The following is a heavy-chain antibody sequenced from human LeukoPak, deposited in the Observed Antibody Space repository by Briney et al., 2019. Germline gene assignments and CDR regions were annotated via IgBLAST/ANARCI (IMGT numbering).Heavy chain of an antibody. CDR2: IYYSGST. V-gene: IGHV4-39*07. CDR1: GGSISSSSYY. CDR3: ARGTYYYYYMDV. J-gene: IGHJ6*03. Sequence: SETLSLTCTVSGGSISSSSYYWGWIRQPPGKGLEWIGSIYYSGSTYYNPSLKSRVTISVDTSKNQFSLKLSSVTAADTAVYYCARGTYYYYYMDVWGKGTTVTISS.